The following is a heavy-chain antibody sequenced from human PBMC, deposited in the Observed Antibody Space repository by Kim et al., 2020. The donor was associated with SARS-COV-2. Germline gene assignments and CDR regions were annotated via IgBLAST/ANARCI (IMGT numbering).Heavy chain of an antibody. D-gene: IGHD3-16*01. V-gene: IGHV3-72*01. CDR3: VDLGACY. J-gene: IGHJ4*02. CDR1: GFTFSDHY. CDR2: IRNKAKDYTT. Sequence: GGSLRLSCAASGFTFSDHYMDWVRQAPGKGLEWVGRIRNKAKDYTTNYAASVRGRITVSRDDSKNSVYLQMSSLQAEDTAGYYCVDLGACYWCQGILVTV.